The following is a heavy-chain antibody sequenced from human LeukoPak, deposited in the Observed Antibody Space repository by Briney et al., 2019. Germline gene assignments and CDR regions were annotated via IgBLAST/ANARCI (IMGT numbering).Heavy chain of an antibody. V-gene: IGHV3-15*01. D-gene: IGHD1-26*01. CDR3: TRGGPRGSYLDY. Sequence: PGGSLRLSCAASGFTFSNAWMHWLRQAPGKGLEWVGRIKSKSDGGTTDFAAPVNGRFTLSRDDSKNTLYLQMNSLKTEDTALYYCTRGGPRGSYLDYRGQGTLVTVSS. CDR1: GFTFSNAW. J-gene: IGHJ4*02. CDR2: IKSKSDGGTT.